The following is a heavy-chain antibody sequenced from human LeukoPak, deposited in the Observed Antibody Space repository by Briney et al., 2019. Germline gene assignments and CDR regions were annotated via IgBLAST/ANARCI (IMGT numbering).Heavy chain of an antibody. CDR2: INHSGST. CDR1: GDSISSSSYY. V-gene: IGHV4-39*07. Sequence: NPSETLSLTCTVSGDSISSSSYYWGWIRQPPGKGLEWIGEINHSGSTNYNPSLKSRVTISVDTSKNQFSLKLSSVTAADTAVYYCARSPLIWGAAAGTFDYWGQGTLVTVSS. J-gene: IGHJ4*02. D-gene: IGHD6-13*01. CDR3: ARSPLIWGAAAGTFDY.